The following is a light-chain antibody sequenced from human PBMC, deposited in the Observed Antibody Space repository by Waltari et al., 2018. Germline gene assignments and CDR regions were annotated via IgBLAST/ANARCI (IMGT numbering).Light chain of an antibody. CDR1: QSIGTY. J-gene: IGKJ3*01. V-gene: IGKV3-11*01. CDR3: QQGTTWL. CDR2: DAS. Sequence: EIILPQSPVTLSLSPGDRATLSCRATQSIGTYLAWYQQKTGQAPRLLIYDASNRATGIPARFSGSGSGTDFTLTSSSLEPEDFAVYHCQQGTTWLFGPGTKVEIK.